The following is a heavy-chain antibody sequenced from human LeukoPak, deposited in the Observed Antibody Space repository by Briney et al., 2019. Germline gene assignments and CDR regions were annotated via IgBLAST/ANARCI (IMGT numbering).Heavy chain of an antibody. V-gene: IGHV4-34*01. J-gene: IGHJ4*02. Sequence: PSETLSLTCAGYGGSFSGYYWSWIRQPPGKGLEWIGEINHSGSTNYNPSLKSRVTISVDTSKNQFSLKLSSVTAADTAVYYCASRADNKYYFDYWGQGTLVTVSS. CDR1: GGSFSGYY. CDR2: INHSGST. CDR3: ASRADNKYYFDY. D-gene: IGHD6-19*01.